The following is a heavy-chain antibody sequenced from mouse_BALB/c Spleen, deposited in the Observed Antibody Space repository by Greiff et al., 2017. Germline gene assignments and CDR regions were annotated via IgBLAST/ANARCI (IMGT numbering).Heavy chain of an antibody. Sequence: EVMLVESGGGLVKPGGSLKLSCAASGFTFSSYAMSWVRQTPEKRLEWVASISSGGSTYYPDSVKGRFTISRDNARNILYLQMSSLRSEDTAMYYCARVFNYYGSSPAWFAYWGQGTLVTVSA. CDR2: ISSGGST. V-gene: IGHV5-6-5*01. D-gene: IGHD1-1*01. J-gene: IGHJ3*01. CDR3: ARVFNYYGSSPAWFAY. CDR1: GFTFSSYA.